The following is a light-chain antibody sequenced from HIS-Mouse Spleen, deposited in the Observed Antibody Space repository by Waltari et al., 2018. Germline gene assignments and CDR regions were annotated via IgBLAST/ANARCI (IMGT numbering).Light chain of an antibody. CDR1: SSNIRAGYD. Sequence: QSVLPQPPSVSGAPGQRVTIPCPGSSSNIRAGYDVHRYQQLPGTAPKLLIYGNSNRPSGVPDRFSGSKSGTSASLAITGLQAEDEADYYCQSYDSSLSGYWVFGGGTKLTVL. CDR2: GNS. J-gene: IGLJ3*02. V-gene: IGLV1-40*01. CDR3: QSYDSSLSGYWV.